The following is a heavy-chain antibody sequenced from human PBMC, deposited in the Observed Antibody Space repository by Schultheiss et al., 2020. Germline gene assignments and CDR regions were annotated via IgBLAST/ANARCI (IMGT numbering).Heavy chain of an antibody. V-gene: IGHV3-11*01. CDR1: GFVFSNNY. D-gene: IGHD2-15*01. CDR2: ITSSGTTI. Sequence: GGSLRLSCAASGFVFSNNYMTWIRQSPGKGLEWVSHITSSGTTIYYADSVKGRFTISRDNAKNSLYLQMNSLRTEDTAVYYCARDDNCSGGRCYDSNNYYYGTDVWGQGTTVTVSS. CDR3: ARDDNCSGGRCYDSNNYYYGTDV. J-gene: IGHJ6*02.